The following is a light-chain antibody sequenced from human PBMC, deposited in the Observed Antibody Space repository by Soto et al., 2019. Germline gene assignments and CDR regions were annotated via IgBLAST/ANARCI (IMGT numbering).Light chain of an antibody. J-gene: IGLJ2*01. CDR1: SSDVVGYDY. CDR2: DVN. Sequence: QSALTPPPSASGSPGQSVTISCTGTSSDVVGYDYVYWYQQHPGKAPKLIIYDVNKRPSGVPDRFSGSKSGNTASLTVAGPLCDGEADYYCFSYAGSGYLGIGGGTKLTVL. CDR3: FSYAGSGYLG. V-gene: IGLV2-8*01.